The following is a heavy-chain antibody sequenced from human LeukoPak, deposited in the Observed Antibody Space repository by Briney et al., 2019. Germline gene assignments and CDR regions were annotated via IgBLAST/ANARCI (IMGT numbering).Heavy chain of an antibody. CDR1: GFTFSSYS. J-gene: IGHJ4*01. CDR2: MSDSSSYI. D-gene: IGHD4-17*01. CDR3: ARERKSMTTVTTGFDY. Sequence: PGGSLRLSCAASGFTFSSYSMNWVRQAPGKGLEWVSSMSDSSSYIYYADSVKGRFIISRDNAKNSLYLQMDSLRAEDSAVYYCARERKSMTTVTTGFDYWGQGTLVTVSS. V-gene: IGHV3-21*01.